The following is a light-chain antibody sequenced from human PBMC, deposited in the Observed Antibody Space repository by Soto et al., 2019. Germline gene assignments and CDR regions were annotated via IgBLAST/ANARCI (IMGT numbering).Light chain of an antibody. CDR1: ENIARH. CDR3: QQSYSTLSIT. Sequence: DIQMTQSPSSLSASVGDRITITCRASENIARHLNWYQQKPGKAPNLLIYAASNLQNGVPLRFRGGGSGTDFTLTISNQQPEDFATYYCQQSYSTLSITFGQGTRLEIK. J-gene: IGKJ5*01. CDR2: AAS. V-gene: IGKV1-39*01.